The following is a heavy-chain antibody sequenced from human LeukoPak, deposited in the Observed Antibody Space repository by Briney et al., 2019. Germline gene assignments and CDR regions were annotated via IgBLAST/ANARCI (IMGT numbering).Heavy chain of an antibody. CDR2: ISWNSVSI. Sequence: PGRSLRLSCAASGFTFGDYAMHWVRHAPGKGLEWVSGISWNSVSIGYADSVKGRFTISRDSAKSSLYLQMNSLRAEDTALYYCAKASSGSYSNMDVWGQGTTITVSS. V-gene: IGHV3-9*01. CDR1: GFTFGDYA. J-gene: IGHJ6*02. CDR3: AKASSGSYSNMDV. D-gene: IGHD1-26*01.